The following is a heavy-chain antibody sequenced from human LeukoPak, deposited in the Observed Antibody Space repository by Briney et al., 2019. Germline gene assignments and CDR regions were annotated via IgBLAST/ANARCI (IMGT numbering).Heavy chain of an antibody. D-gene: IGHD2-21*01. CDR2: IYYSGST. CDR1: GGSISSSSYY. CDR3: ARSCGGDCYQSGISDY. Sequence: SETLSLTCTVSGGSISSSSYYWGWIRQPPGKGLEWIGSIYYSGSTYYNPSLKSRVTISVDTSKNQFSLKLSSVTAADTAVYYCARSCGGDCYQSGISDYCGQGTLVAVSS. V-gene: IGHV4-39*01. J-gene: IGHJ4*02.